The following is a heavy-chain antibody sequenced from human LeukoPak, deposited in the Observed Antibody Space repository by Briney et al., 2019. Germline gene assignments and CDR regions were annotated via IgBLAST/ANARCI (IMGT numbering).Heavy chain of an antibody. CDR2: IYYSGST. CDR1: GGSISSYY. J-gene: IGHJ3*02. D-gene: IGHD6-6*01. Sequence: PSETLSLTCTVSGGSISSYYWSWLRQPPGKGLEWIGYIYYSGSTNYNPSLKSRVTISVDTSKNQFSLKLSSVTAADTAVYYCARHVGYSSSSYIDAFDIWGQATMVTVSS. V-gene: IGHV4-59*08. CDR3: ARHVGYSSSSYIDAFDI.